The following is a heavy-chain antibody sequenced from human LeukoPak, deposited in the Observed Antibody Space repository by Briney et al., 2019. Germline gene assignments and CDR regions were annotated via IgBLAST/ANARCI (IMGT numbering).Heavy chain of an antibody. J-gene: IGHJ6*03. V-gene: IGHV3-21*04. CDR3: AKRRGLELLYYYYMDV. CDR1: AFTFSSYS. CDR2: ISSSSSYI. Sequence: GGSLRLSCAASAFTFSSYSMNWVRQAPGKGLEWVSSISSSSSYIYYADSVKGRFTISRDNAKNSLYLQMNSLRAEDTAVYYCAKRRGLELLYYYYMDVWGKGTTVTVSS. D-gene: IGHD1-7*01.